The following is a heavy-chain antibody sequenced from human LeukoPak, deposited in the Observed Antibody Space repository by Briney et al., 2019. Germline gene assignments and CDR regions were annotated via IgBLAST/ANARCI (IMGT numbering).Heavy chain of an antibody. CDR2: IYYSGST. V-gene: IGHV4-59*01. Sequence: SETLSLTCTVSGGSISSYYWSWIRQPPGKGLEWIGYIYYSGSTNYNPSLKSRVTISVDTSKNQFSLKLSSVTAADTAVYYCARVPSPYGAYYFDYWGQGTLVTVSS. CDR1: GGSISSYY. D-gene: IGHD4-17*01. J-gene: IGHJ4*02. CDR3: ARVPSPYGAYYFDY.